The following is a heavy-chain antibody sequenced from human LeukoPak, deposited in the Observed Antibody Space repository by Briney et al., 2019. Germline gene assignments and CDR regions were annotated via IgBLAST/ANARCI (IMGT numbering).Heavy chain of an antibody. CDR2: INAGNGNT. J-gene: IGHJ4*02. CDR1: GYTLTSYA. Sequence: ASVKVSCKASGYTLTSYAMHWVRQAPGQRLEWMGWINAGNGNTKYSQKFQGRVTITRDTSASTAYMELSSLRSEDTAVYYCARDPGYSSGWSYVDYWGQGTLVTVSS. D-gene: IGHD6-19*01. V-gene: IGHV1-3*01. CDR3: ARDPGYSSGWSYVDY.